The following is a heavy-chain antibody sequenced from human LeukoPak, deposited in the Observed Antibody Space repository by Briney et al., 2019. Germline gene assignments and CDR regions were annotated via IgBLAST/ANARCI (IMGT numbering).Heavy chain of an antibody. CDR1: GYTFTSYG. CDR3: ARGVLSGLWFGEPQESYYYYMDV. CDR2: IVPIFGTA. J-gene: IGHJ6*03. V-gene: IGHV1-69*06. D-gene: IGHD3-10*01. Sequence: GASVKVSCKASGYTFTSYGISWVRQAPGQGLEWMGGIVPIFGTANYAQKFQGRVTITADKSTSTAYMELSSLRSEDTAVYYCARGVLSGLWFGEPQESYYYYMDVWGKGTTVTVSS.